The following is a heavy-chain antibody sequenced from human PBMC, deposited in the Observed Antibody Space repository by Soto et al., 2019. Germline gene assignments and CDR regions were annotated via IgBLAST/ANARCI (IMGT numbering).Heavy chain of an antibody. Sequence: EVQLVESGGGLVQPGGSLRLSCAASGFTFSSYWMHWVRQAPGKGLVWVSRINSDGSSTSYADSVKGRFTISRDKAKNTLYLQMKSLRVEDTAVYYCSRDPPYGGNSPFDYWGQGTLVTVSS. D-gene: IGHD4-17*01. CDR2: INSDGSST. CDR3: SRDPPYGGNSPFDY. CDR1: GFTFSSYW. V-gene: IGHV3-74*01. J-gene: IGHJ4*02.